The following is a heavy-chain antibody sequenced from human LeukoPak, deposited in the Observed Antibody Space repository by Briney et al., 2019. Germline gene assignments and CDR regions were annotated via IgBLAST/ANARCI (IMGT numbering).Heavy chain of an antibody. CDR2: ISSSVSPI. CDR1: GFTFSSYE. D-gene: IGHD6-25*01. J-gene: IGHJ4*02. Sequence: GGSLRLSCAASGFTFSSYEMNWVRQAPGRGLEWVSYISSSVSPIYYADSVKGRFTISRDNAKNSLYLQMNSLRAEVTAVYYCARDGGYYFDYWGQGTLVTVSS. CDR3: ARDGGYYFDY. V-gene: IGHV3-48*03.